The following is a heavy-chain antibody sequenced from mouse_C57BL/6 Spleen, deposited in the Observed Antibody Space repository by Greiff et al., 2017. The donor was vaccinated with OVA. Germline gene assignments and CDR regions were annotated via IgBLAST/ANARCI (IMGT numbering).Heavy chain of an antibody. CDR2: IRNKANGYTT. V-gene: IGHV7-3*01. D-gene: IGHD4-1*01. CDR3: ARFSGTFDY. CDR1: GFTFTDYY. J-gene: IGHJ2*01. Sequence: EVQRVESGGGLVQPGGSVSLSCAASGFTFTDYYMSWVRQPPGKALEWLGFIRNKANGYTTEYSASVKGRFTISRDNSQSILYLQMNALRAEDSATYYCARFSGTFDYWGQGTTLTVSS.